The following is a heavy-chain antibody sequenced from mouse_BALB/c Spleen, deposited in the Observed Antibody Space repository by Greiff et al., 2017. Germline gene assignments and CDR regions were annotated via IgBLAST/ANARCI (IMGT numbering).Heavy chain of an antibody. V-gene: IGHV1S56*01. CDR1: GYTFTSYY. CDR2: IYPGNVNT. J-gene: IGHJ2*01. D-gene: IGHD2-2*01. CDR3: ARWGYDEGNFDY. Sequence: QVQLQQSGPELVKPGASVRISCKASGYTFTSYYIHWVKQRPGQGLEWIGWIYPGNVNTKYNEKFKGKATLTADKSSSTAYMQLSSLTSEDSAVYFCARWGYDEGNFDYWGQGTTLTVSS.